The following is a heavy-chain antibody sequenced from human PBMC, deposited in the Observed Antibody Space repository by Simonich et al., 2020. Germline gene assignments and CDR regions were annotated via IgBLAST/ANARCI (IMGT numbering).Heavy chain of an antibody. CDR3: ARHAGFAFDI. Sequence: QLQLQESFPGLVKPSETLSLTCTVSGGSISSSSYYWGWFRQPPGKGLEWIGGIYYSGSNYYNPSLKSRVTISVDTSKNQFSLKLSSVTAADTAVYYCARHAGFAFDIWGQGTMVTVSS. J-gene: IGHJ3*02. CDR2: IYYSGSN. D-gene: IGHD6-13*01. V-gene: IGHV4-39*01. CDR1: GGSISSSSYY.